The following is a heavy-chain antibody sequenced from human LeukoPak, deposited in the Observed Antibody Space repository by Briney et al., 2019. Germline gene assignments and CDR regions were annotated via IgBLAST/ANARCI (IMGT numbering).Heavy chain of an antibody. CDR1: GFTFSSYA. J-gene: IGHJ6*02. D-gene: IGHD3-10*01. CDR3: AKVRVGGSGSHFYYYGMDV. Sequence: PGGSLRLSCAASGFTFSSYAMSWVRQAPGKGLEWVSDISGSGGSTYYADSVKGRFTISRDNSKNTLYLQMSSLRAEDTAVYYCAKVRVGGSGSHFYYYGMDVWGQGATVTVSS. CDR2: ISGSGGST. V-gene: IGHV3-23*01.